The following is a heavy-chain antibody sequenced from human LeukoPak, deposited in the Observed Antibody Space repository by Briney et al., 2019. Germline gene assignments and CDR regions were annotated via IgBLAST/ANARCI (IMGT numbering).Heavy chain of an antibody. V-gene: IGHV1-2*02. D-gene: IGHD3-10*01. CDR2: INPNSGGT. CDR1: GYTFTGYY. Sequence: GASVKVSCKASGYTFTGYYMHWVRQAPGQGLEWMGWINPNSGGTNYAQKFQGRVTMTRDKSISTAYMELSTLRSDDTAVYYCASMLWNYDNRITMVRGVIFDYWGQGTLVTASS. J-gene: IGHJ4*02. CDR3: ASMLWNYDNRITMVRGVIFDY.